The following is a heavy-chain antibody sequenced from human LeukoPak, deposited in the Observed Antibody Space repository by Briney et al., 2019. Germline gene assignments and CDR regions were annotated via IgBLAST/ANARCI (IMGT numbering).Heavy chain of an antibody. CDR1: GGSISSGGYY. V-gene: IGHV4-30-2*01. Sequence: SQTLSLTCTVSGGSISSGGYYWSWIRQPPGKGLVWIGYIYHSGSTYYNPSLKSRVTISVDRSKNQFSLKLSSVTAADTAVYYCARHGGTRITLIEVYYFDYWGQGALVTVSS. CDR2: IYHSGST. CDR3: ARHGGTRITLIEVYYFDY. J-gene: IGHJ4*02. D-gene: IGHD4-11*01.